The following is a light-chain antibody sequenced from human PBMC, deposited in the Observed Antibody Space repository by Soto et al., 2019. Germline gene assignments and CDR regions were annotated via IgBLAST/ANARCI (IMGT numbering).Light chain of an antibody. Sequence: IPMTTPPSSVSASVGARVTIPCQASQSISSWLVWYQQKPGKAPNALIYSASSLHSGVPSRFSGSGSGTDFTLTISSLQPEDVATDYYQQDNSCPPTFGQGTKVDIK. V-gene: IGKV1-12*01. J-gene: IGKJ1*01. CDR1: QSISSW. CDR2: SAS. CDR3: QQDNSCPPT.